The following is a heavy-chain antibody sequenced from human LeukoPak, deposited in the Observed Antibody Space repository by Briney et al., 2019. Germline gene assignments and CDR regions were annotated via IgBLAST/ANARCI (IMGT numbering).Heavy chain of an antibody. J-gene: IGHJ5*02. CDR1: GYTFTSYD. CDR3: ARISYDILTGYRRFDP. CDR2: MNPNSGNT. D-gene: IGHD3-9*01. Sequence: ASVKVSCKASGYTFTSYDINWVRQATGQGLEWMGWMNPNSGNTGYAQKFQGRVTMTRNTSISTAYMELSSLRSEDTAVYYCARISYDILTGYRRFDPWGQGTPVTVSS. V-gene: IGHV1-8*01.